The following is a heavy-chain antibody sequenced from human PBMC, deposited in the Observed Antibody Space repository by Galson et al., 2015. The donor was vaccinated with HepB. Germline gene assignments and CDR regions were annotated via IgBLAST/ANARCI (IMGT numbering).Heavy chain of an antibody. J-gene: IGHJ4*02. CDR2: IYYSGST. D-gene: IGHD6-6*01. V-gene: IGHV4-39*01. CDR3: ARQSIAGIY. CDR1: GGSISSSSYY. Sequence: ETLSLTCTVSGGSISSSSYYWGWIRQPPGKGLEWIGSIYYSGSTYYNPSLKSRVILSVDTSKNQFSLKLSSVTAADTAVYYCARQSIAGIYWGQGTLVTVSS.